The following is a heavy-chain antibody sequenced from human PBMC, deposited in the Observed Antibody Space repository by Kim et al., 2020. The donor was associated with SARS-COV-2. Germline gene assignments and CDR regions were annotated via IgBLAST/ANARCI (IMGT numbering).Heavy chain of an antibody. CDR1: GGSFNSYY. CDR3: VRFGYGNY. J-gene: IGHJ4*02. Sequence: SETLSLTCTVSGGSFNSYYWNWIRQSPGKGLEWIGFIQYGGRTSYSPSLKSRVTMSLDTSQSQYSLKLTSVTAADTAVYYCVRFGYGNYWGLGTLVTASS. CDR2: IQYGGRT. D-gene: IGHD5-12*01. V-gene: IGHV4-59*08.